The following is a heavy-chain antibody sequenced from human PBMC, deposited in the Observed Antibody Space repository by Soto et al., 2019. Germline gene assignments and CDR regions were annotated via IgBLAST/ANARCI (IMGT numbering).Heavy chain of an antibody. V-gene: IGHV4-39*01. D-gene: IGHD5-12*01. CDR3: ARLAYSHYST. CDR2: IYYSGTT. J-gene: IGHJ4*02. CDR1: GGSVSSGSYY. Sequence: SETLSLTCTVSGGSVSSGSYYWSWIRQPPGKGLEWIGYIYYSGTTYYNPSLKSRLTISLDTSRNQFSLDLTSVTAADTAVYYCARLAYSHYSTWGQGTLVTVSS.